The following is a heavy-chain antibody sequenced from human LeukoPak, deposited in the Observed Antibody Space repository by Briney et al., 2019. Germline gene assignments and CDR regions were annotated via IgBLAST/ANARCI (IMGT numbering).Heavy chain of an antibody. CDR1: GGSISSYY. CDR2: IYNSGST. J-gene: IGHJ3*02. Sequence: SETLSLTCTVSGGSISSYYWSWIRQPPGKGLEWIGYIYNSGSTNYNPSLKSPVTISVDTSKNQFSLKLSSVTAADTAVYYCACLTTADAFDIWGQGTMVTVSS. V-gene: IGHV4-59*01. CDR3: ACLTTADAFDI. D-gene: IGHD3-22*01.